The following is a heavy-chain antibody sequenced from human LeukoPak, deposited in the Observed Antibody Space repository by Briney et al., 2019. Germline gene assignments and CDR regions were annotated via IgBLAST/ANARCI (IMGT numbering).Heavy chain of an antibody. CDR3: ATVRDIVVVPAANWFDP. V-gene: IGHV1-24*01. J-gene: IGHJ5*02. CDR2: FYPEDGET. D-gene: IGHD2-2*01. Sequence: ASVTVSCKVSGYTLTELSMHWVRQAPGKGLEWMGGFYPEDGETIYAQKFQGRVTMTEDTSTDTAYMELSGLRSEDTAVYYCATVRDIVVVPAANWFDPWGQGTLVTVSS. CDR1: GYTLTELS.